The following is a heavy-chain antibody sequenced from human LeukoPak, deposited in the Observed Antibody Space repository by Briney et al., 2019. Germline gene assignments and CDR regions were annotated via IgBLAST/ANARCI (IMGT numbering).Heavy chain of an antibody. CDR2: ISGYNGNT. CDR1: GYTFSTYG. V-gene: IGHV1-18*01. Sequence: ASVKLSCKASGYTFSTYGISWVRQAPGQGLEWMGWISGYNGNTKYAQKFQGRVTITADKSTSTAYMELSSLRSEDTAVYYCARVSRGSGYAIYYFDYWGQGTLVTVSS. CDR3: ARVSRGSGYAIYYFDY. D-gene: IGHD5-12*01. J-gene: IGHJ4*02.